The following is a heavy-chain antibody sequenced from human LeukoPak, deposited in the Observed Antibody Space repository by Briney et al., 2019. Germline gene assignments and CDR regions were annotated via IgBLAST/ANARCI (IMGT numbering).Heavy chain of an antibody. CDR1: GFTFSSYA. J-gene: IGHJ4*02. D-gene: IGHD1-26*01. Sequence: QPGGSLRLSCAASGFTFSSYAMSWVRQVPGRGLEWVSSISGNGAGTYYADSVKGRFTISRDNSKNTLYLQMNSLRAEDTALYYCAKSGARNYFDYWGQGTLVTVSS. V-gene: IGHV3-23*01. CDR2: ISGNGAGT. CDR3: AKSGARNYFDY.